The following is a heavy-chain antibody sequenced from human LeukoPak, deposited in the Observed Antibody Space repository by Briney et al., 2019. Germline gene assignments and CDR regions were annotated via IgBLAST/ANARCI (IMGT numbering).Heavy chain of an antibody. CDR1: GYTFTNYY. CDR2: IIPIFGTA. D-gene: IGHD2-2*03. CDR3: ARNGFKTYTGFDP. Sequence: SVKVSCKASGYTFTNYYMHWVRQAPGRGLEWMGGIIPIFGTANYAQKFQGRVTITADESTSTAYMELSSLRSEDTAVYYCARNGFKTYTGFDPWGQGTLVTVSS. V-gene: IGHV1-69*13. J-gene: IGHJ5*02.